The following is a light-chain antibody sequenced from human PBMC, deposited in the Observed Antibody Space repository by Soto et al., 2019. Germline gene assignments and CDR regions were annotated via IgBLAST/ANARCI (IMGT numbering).Light chain of an antibody. Sequence: DIQMTQSPSSLSASVGDRVTITCQASQDINSYLSWYQQRPGKAPKLLIYDAFTLETGVPSRFSGSGSGTDFIFTISSLQPEDFATYYCQQYDTSPVTFGQGTRLEIK. CDR1: QDINSY. J-gene: IGKJ5*01. CDR2: DAF. V-gene: IGKV1-33*01. CDR3: QQYDTSPVT.